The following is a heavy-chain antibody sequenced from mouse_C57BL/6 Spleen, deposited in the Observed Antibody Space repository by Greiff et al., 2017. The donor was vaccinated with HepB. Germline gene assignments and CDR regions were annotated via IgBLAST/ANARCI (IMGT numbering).Heavy chain of an antibody. CDR2: IYPGSGSS. J-gene: IGHJ4*01. CDR3: ASWDEYYAMDY. Sequence: QVQLQQPGAELVKPGASVKMSCKASGYTFTSYWITWVKQRPGQGLEWIGDIYPGSGSSNYNEKFKSKATLTVDTSSSTAYMQLSSLTSEDSAVYYCASWDEYYAMDYWGQGTSVTVSS. V-gene: IGHV1-55*01. D-gene: IGHD4-1*01. CDR1: GYTFTSYW.